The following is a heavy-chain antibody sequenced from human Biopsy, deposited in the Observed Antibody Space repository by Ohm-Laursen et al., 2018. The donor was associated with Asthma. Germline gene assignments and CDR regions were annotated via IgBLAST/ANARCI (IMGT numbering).Heavy chain of an antibody. CDR1: GGSISSGGYY. Sequence: TLSLTWAVSGGSISSGGYYWSWIRQHPGKGLEWIGYIYYSGSTYYNPSLKSRVTISVDTSKNQFSLKLSSVTAADTAVYYCARDGSSVAGTPYGMDVWGQGTTVTVSS. CDR2: IYYSGST. J-gene: IGHJ6*02. D-gene: IGHD6-19*01. CDR3: ARDGSSVAGTPYGMDV. V-gene: IGHV4-31*11.